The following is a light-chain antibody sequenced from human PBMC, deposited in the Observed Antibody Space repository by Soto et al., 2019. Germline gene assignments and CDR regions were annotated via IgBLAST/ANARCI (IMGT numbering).Light chain of an antibody. CDR1: QGISSA. CDR2: DAS. Sequence: IQLTQSPSCLSASVGDRVTVACRASQGISSALVWYQQKPGTAPKLLIFDASTLEVGVPSRFSGSGSGTDLTLTISGLLPEDFATYYCQQFNSYPYTFGQGTKVEIK. CDR3: QQFNSYPYT. V-gene: IGKV1-13*02. J-gene: IGKJ2*01.